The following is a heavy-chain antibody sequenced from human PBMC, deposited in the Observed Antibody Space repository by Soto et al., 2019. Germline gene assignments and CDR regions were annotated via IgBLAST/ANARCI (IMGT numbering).Heavy chain of an antibody. CDR3: TRGEHGMEVANFDS. CDR2: TYYRSRWYF. Sequence: SQTLSLTCVISGDSVSRNTAAWNWIRRSPSRGLEWLGRTYYRSRWYFDYAVSLVSRITINPDTSRNRVSLQLSSVTPEDTAVYYCTRGEHGMEVANFDSWGQGTLVTSPQ. J-gene: IGHJ4*02. D-gene: IGHD6-19*01. CDR1: GDSVSRNTAA. V-gene: IGHV6-1*01.